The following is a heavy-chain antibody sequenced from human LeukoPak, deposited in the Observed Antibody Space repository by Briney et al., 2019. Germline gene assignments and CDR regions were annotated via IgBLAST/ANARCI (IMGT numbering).Heavy chain of an antibody. V-gene: IGHV3-21*01. J-gene: IGHJ4*02. CDR1: GFTFNSYS. D-gene: IGHD1-26*01. CDR3: ARISSGRSTYYFDY. CDR2: ISSSSNYI. Sequence: PRGSLRLSCAASGFTFNSYSINWVRQAPGKGLDWVSSISSSSNYIYYADSVKGRFTISRDNAKNSLYLQMNSLRAEDTAVYYCARISSGRSTYYFDYWGQGTLVTVSS.